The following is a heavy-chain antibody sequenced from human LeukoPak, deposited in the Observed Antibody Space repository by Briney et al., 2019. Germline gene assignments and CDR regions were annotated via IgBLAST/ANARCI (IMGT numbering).Heavy chain of an antibody. CDR1: GGSISSYY. V-gene: IGHV4-4*07. D-gene: IGHD4-17*01. Sequence: SETLSLTCTVSGGSISSYYWSWIRQPAGKGLEWIGRIYTSGSTNYNPSLKSRVTMSVDTSKNQFSLKLSSVTAADTAVYYCARASLYGDYQTFDYWGQGTLVTVSS. CDR2: IYTSGST. CDR3: ARASLYGDYQTFDY. J-gene: IGHJ4*02.